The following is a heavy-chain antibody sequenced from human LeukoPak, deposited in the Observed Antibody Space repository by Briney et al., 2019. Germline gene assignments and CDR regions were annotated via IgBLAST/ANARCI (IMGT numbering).Heavy chain of an antibody. CDR2: IIPIFGTA. CDR3: ARHEHHLYYFDY. Sequence: SVKVSCKASGGTFSSYAISWVRQAPGQGLEWMGGIIPIFGTANYAQKFQGRVTITADESTSTAYMELSSLRSEDTAVYYCARHEHHLYYFDYWGQGTLVTVSS. V-gene: IGHV1-69*01. D-gene: IGHD1-14*01. J-gene: IGHJ4*02. CDR1: GGTFSSYA.